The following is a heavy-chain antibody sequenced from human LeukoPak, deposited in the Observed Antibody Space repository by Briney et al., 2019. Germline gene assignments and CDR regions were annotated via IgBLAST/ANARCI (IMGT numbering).Heavy chain of an antibody. V-gene: IGHV1-69-2*01. CDR3: VTDDYGDGWARF. Sequence: ATVKISCKASGYIFTDYYIHWVHQAPGKGLEYMGRVDPQTGETIYAEKCQGRVTITAGTSTDTAYMELTGLKSEDTAVYFCVTDDYGDGWARFWGQGSLVTVSS. CDR1: GYIFTDYY. J-gene: IGHJ4*02. CDR2: VDPQTGET. D-gene: IGHD4-17*01.